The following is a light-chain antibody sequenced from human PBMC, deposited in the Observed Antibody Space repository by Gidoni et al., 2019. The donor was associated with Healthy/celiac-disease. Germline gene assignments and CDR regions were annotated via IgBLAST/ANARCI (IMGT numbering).Light chain of an antibody. CDR2: AAS. V-gene: IGKV1-39*01. J-gene: IGKJ5*01. CDR1: QSISTY. CDR3: QQSYSTQVT. Sequence: DIQMTQSPSSLSASVGDRVTITCRASQSISTYLNWYQQKPGKAPKLLIYAASSLQSGVPSRFSGRGSGTDFIFTISSMQPEDFATYYCQQSYSTQVTLGQGTRLEI.